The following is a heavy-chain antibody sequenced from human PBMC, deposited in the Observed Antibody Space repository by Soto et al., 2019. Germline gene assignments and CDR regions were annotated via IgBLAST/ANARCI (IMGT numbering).Heavy chain of an antibody. J-gene: IGHJ6*02. Sequence: ASVKVSCKASGYTLTAFFMHWVRQAPGQRLEWMGWIRPDSGGTDYAPNFRGRVTMTRDTSISTAYMELSSLRSDDTAVHFCARGSVVSAAEPTGMDVWGQGTTVTSP. CDR1: GYTLTAFF. D-gene: IGHD2-2*01. CDR3: ARGSVVSAAEPTGMDV. V-gene: IGHV1-2*02. CDR2: IRPDSGGT.